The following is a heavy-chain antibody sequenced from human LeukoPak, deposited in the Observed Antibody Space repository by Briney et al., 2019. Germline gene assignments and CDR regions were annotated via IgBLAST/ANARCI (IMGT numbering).Heavy chain of an antibody. CDR1: GGSFSDYY. J-gene: IGHJ4*02. CDR3: ARGPYCSGGSCYAVD. V-gene: IGHV4-34*01. CDR2: INRSGST. Sequence: SETLSLTCAVYGGSFSDYYWSWIRQPPGKGLEWIGEINRSGSTNYNPSLKSRVTISVDTSKNQFSLKLSSVTAADTAVYYCARGPYCSGGSCYAVDWGQGTLVTVSS. D-gene: IGHD2-15*01.